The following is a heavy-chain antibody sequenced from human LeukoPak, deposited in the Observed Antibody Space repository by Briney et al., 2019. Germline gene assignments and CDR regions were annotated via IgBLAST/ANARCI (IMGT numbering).Heavy chain of an antibody. CDR3: ARERVAYCSSISCDGFDY. V-gene: IGHV3-30*04. J-gene: IGHJ4*02. CDR1: GFTFSTYA. CDR2: ISDDGSNK. D-gene: IGHD2-2*01. Sequence: GGSLRLSCAASGFTFSTYAMHWVRQAPGKGLEWVAVISDDGSNKYYADSVKGRFTISRDNSKNTLDLQMNSLRAEDTAVYYCARERVAYCSSISCDGFDYWGQGTLVTVSS.